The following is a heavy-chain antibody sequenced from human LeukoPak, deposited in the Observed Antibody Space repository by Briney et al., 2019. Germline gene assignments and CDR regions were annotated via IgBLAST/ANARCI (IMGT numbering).Heavy chain of an antibody. CDR2: ISYDGNNK. J-gene: IGHJ4*02. CDR1: GFTFSNYA. V-gene: IGHV3-30*04. Sequence: PGRSLRLSCAASGFTFSNYAFHWVRQAPGKGLEWVAVISYDGNNKYYADSVKGQFTISRDNSKNTLYVQMNSLRAEDTAVYYCARLTSPAASDFWGRGTLVTVSS. D-gene: IGHD2-2*01. CDR3: ARLTSPAASDF.